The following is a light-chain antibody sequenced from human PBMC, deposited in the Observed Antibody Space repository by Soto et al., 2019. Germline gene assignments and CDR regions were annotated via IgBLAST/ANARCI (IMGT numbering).Light chain of an antibody. CDR3: QQRSSWPYT. CDR2: DAS. Sequence: TQSPTSLSASVGDSVSITCRASQSIRSHLNWYQQKPGQAPRLVVYDASNRPTGIPARFSGSGSGTDFTLTITSLEPDDFAVYYCQQRSSWPYTFGQGTKLEI. J-gene: IGKJ2*01. V-gene: IGKV3-11*01. CDR1: QSIRSH.